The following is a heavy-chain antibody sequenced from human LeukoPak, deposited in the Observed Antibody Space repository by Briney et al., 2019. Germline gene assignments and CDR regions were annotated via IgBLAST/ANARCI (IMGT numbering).Heavy chain of an antibody. J-gene: IGHJ4*02. V-gene: IGHV3-23*01. Sequence: PGGFLRLSCAASGFTFSSYAMSWVRQAPGKGLEWVSAISGSGGSTYYADSVKGRFTISRDNSKNTLYLQMNSLRAEDTAVYYCATLGSYDILTGYAPFDYWGQGTLVTVSS. CDR2: ISGSGGST. CDR1: GFTFSSYA. CDR3: ATLGSYDILTGYAPFDY. D-gene: IGHD3-9*01.